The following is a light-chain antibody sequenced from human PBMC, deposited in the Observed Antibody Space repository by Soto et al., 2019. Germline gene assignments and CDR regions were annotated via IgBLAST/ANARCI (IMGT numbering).Light chain of an antibody. CDR2: ANI. Sequence: QLVLTQPPSVSGAPGQRVTISCTGNSSNIGAGYDVHWYQQLPGTAPKLLISANINRPSGVPDRFSGSKSGTSASLAITGLQAEDEADYYCQSYDSSLSAWVFGGGTKLTVL. V-gene: IGLV1-40*01. J-gene: IGLJ3*02. CDR3: QSYDSSLSAWV. CDR1: SSNIGAGYD.